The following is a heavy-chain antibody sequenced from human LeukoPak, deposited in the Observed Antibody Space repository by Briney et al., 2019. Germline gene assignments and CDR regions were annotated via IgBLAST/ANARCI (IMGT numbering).Heavy chain of an antibody. CDR1: GYTFTSYG. J-gene: IGHJ4*02. Sequence: ASVKVSCKASGYTFTSYGISWVRQAPGQGLEWMGWISAYNGNTNYAQKLQGRVTMTTDTSTSTAYMELRSLRSDDTAVYYCARDLTWTTVTSPHGYWGQGTLVTVSS. V-gene: IGHV1-18*01. CDR2: ISAYNGNT. CDR3: ARDLTWTTVTSPHGY. D-gene: IGHD4-17*01.